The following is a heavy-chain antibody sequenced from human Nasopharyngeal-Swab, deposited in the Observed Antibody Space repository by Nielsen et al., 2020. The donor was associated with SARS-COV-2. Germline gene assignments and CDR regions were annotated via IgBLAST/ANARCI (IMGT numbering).Heavy chain of an antibody. CDR1: GYTFTGYY. CDR2: INPNSGGT. Sequence: ASVKVSCKASGYTFTGYYMHWVRQASGQGLEWMGRINPNSGGTNYAQKFQGRVTMTRDTSISTAYMELSRLRSDDTAVYYCARDRRVVAATRGGLDWFDPWGQGTLVTVSS. D-gene: IGHD2-15*01. V-gene: IGHV1-2*06. J-gene: IGHJ5*02. CDR3: ARDRRVVAATRGGLDWFDP.